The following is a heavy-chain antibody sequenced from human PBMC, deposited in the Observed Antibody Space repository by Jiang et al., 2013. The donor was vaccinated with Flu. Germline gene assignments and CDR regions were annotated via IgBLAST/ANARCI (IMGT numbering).Heavy chain of an antibody. Sequence: GAEVKKPGESLKISCKGSGYSFTSYWIAWVRQMPGKGLEWMGVLYPGDSDTRYSPSFQGHVTISADKSISTAYLQWSSLKASDTAMYYCARQSSSWSFGYFDYWGQGTLVTVSS. CDR2: LYPGDSDT. CDR1: GYSFTSYW. D-gene: IGHD6-13*01. J-gene: IGHJ4*02. CDR3: ARQSSSWSFGYFDY. V-gene: IGHV5-51*01.